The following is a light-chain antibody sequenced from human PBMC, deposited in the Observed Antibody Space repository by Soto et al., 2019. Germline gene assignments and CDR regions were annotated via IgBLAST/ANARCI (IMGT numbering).Light chain of an antibody. CDR3: QQRSNWPRLT. CDR1: QSIGNS. V-gene: IGKV3-11*01. Sequence: EIVLTQSPATVSLSPGDRATLSCRASQSIGNSLAWYQQKAGQAPRLLIYDASNRATGIPARFSGSGSGTDFTLTISSLEPEDFAVYYCQQRSNWPRLTFGGGTKVEIK. CDR2: DAS. J-gene: IGKJ4*01.